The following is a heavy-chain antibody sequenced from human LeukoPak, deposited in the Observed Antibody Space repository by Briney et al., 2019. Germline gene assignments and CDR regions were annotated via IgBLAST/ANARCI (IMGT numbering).Heavy chain of an antibody. CDR1: GYTFTSYD. CDR3: ARLDITMVRGVIISDYYYGMDV. J-gene: IGHJ6*02. CDR2: MNPNSGNT. V-gene: IGHV1-8*01. D-gene: IGHD3-10*01. Sequence: ASVKVSCKASGYTFTSYDINWVRQATGQGLEWMGWMNPNSGNTGYAQKCQGRVTMTRNTSISTAYMELSSLRSEDTAVYYCARLDITMVRGVIISDYYYGMDVWGQGTTVTVSS.